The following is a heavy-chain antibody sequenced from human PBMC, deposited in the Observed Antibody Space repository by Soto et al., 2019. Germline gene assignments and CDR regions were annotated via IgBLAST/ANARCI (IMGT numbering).Heavy chain of an antibody. Sequence: SETLSLTCTVSGDSISSASYFWGWIRQPPGKGLEWIGSVYFVGNSYYNPALKSRVSISVDASKNQFSLRLGSMTAADTGVYYCARAASPYFDLLSAFHPWGQGTLVTVSS. J-gene: IGHJ5*02. D-gene: IGHD3-9*01. CDR2: VYFVGNS. CDR1: GDSISSASYF. CDR3: ARAASPYFDLLSAFHP. V-gene: IGHV4-39*01.